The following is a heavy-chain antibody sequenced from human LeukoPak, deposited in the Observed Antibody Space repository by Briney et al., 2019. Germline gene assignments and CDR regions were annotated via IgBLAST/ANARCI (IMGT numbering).Heavy chain of an antibody. J-gene: IGHJ6*03. CDR2: IIPIFGTA. D-gene: IGHD6-13*01. CDR3: ASWAAAGNYYYYYMDV. CDR1: GGTFSSYA. Sequence: ASVKVSCKSSGGTFSSYAISWVRQAPGQGLEWMGGIIPIFGTANYAQKFQGRVTITADKSTSTAYMELSSLRSEDTAVYYCASWAAAGNYYYYYMDVWGKGTTVTVSS. V-gene: IGHV1-69*06.